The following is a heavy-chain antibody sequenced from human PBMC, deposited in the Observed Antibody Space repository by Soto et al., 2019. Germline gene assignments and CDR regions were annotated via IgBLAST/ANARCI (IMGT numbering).Heavy chain of an antibody. V-gene: IGHV3-30-3*01. CDR3: ARIGRLRWGDY. D-gene: IGHD4-17*01. Sequence: GGSLRLSCAASGFTLTNYAMHWVRQAPGKGLEWLAVISDDGDKKYYADSVKGRFTISRDNSNKTLYLQMNSLRAEDTAVYYCARIGRLRWGDYWGQGTLVTVSS. J-gene: IGHJ4*02. CDR1: GFTLTNYA. CDR2: ISDDGDKK.